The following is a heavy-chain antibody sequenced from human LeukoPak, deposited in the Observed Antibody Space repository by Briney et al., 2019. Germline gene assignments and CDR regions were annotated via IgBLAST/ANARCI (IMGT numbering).Heavy chain of an antibody. CDR1: GYTLTELS. CDR2: FDPEDGET. CDR3: ATGNVVVVPAAMERYYYYGMDV. V-gene: IGHV1-24*01. Sequence: GASVKVSCKVSGYTLTELSMHWVRQAPGKGLEWMGGFDPEDGETIYAQKFQGRVTMTEDTSTDTAYMELSSLRSEDTAVCYCATGNVVVVPAAMERYYYYGMDVWGQGTTVTVSS. D-gene: IGHD2-2*01. J-gene: IGHJ6*02.